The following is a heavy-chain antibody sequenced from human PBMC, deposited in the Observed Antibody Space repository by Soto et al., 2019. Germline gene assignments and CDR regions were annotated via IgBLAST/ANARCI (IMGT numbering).Heavy chain of an antibody. D-gene: IGHD2-15*01. V-gene: IGHV4-4*02. CDR1: GGSISSSNW. J-gene: IGHJ5*02. CDR2: MYHSGST. Sequence: QVQLQESGPGLVKPSGTLSLTCAVSGGSISSSNWWSWVRQPPGKGLEWIGEMYHSGSTNHNPSLKSRVTISVDKSKHQFSLPPSPVTAADTAVYYCARAHCSGGSCYSVQHWFDPWGQGTLVTVSS. CDR3: ARAHCSGGSCYSVQHWFDP.